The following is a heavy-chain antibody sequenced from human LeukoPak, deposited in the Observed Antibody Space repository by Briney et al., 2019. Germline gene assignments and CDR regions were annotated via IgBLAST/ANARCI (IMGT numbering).Heavy chain of an antibody. V-gene: IGHV3-64D*06. CDR2: ISSEGKTT. J-gene: IGHJ4*02. CDR3: ARDPLPYCGGDCYPYYFDY. D-gene: IGHD2-21*02. CDR1: GFIFSPYA. Sequence: GGSLRLSCSASGFIFSPYAMHWVRQAPGKGLEYVSSISSEGKTTYYADSVKGRFTISRDNSKNTLYLQMSSLRPEDTAVYYCARDPLPYCGGDCYPYYFDYWGQGTLVTVPS.